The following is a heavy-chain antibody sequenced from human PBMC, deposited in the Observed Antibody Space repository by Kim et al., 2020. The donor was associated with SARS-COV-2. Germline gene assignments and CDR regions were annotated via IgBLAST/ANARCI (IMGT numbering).Heavy chain of an antibody. V-gene: IGHV4-39*01. Sequence: TYYNQSLKGRVTISVDTSKKQFSLRLSSVTAADAAVYYCARHLRNWYFDLWGRGTLVTVSS. CDR3: ARHLRNWYFDL. CDR2: T. J-gene: IGHJ2*01.